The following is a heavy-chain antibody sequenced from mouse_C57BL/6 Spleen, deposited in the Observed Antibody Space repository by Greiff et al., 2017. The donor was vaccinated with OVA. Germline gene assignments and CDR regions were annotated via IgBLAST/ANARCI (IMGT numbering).Heavy chain of an antibody. CDR2: INPSNGGT. J-gene: IGHJ4*01. Sequence: QVQLQQPGTELVKPGASVKLSCKASGYTFTSYWMHWVKQRPGQGLEWIGNINPSNGGTNYNEKFKSKATLTVDKSSSTAYMQLSSLTSEDSAVYYGANLLQHGEYDYARDYWGQGTSVTVSS. D-gene: IGHD1-1*01. CDR1: GYTFTSYW. CDR3: ANLLQHGEYDYARDY. V-gene: IGHV1-53*01.